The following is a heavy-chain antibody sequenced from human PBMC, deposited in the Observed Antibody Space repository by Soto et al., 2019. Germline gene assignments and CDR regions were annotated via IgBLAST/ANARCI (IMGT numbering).Heavy chain of an antibody. J-gene: IGHJ5*02. V-gene: IGHV3-23*01. CDR1: GFTFSSYG. Sequence: EVQLLESGGGLVQPGGSLRLSCAASGFTFSSYGMSWVRQAPGKGLEWVSTINGGGGSTFHADSVKGRFTISRDNSKNMLYLQMNSLRDEDTAVYYSAKDRSGGDQGRVRFDPWGQGTLVTVSS. CDR3: AKDRSGGDQGRVRFDP. D-gene: IGHD2-21*02. CDR2: INGGGGST.